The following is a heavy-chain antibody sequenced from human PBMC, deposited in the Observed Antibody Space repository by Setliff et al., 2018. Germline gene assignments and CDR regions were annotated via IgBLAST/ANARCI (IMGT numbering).Heavy chain of an antibody. CDR3: AREQWLDPPGYYYMDV. CDR2: IYYSGSA. J-gene: IGHJ6*03. CDR1: GGSISSYY. D-gene: IGHD6-19*01. V-gene: IGHV4-59*12. Sequence: SSETLSLTCTVSGGSISSYYWSWIRQPPGKGLEWIGYIYYSGSANYNPSLKSRVTMSIDTSKNQFSLKLNSVTAADMAVYYCAREQWLDPPGYYYMDVWAKGTTVTVSS.